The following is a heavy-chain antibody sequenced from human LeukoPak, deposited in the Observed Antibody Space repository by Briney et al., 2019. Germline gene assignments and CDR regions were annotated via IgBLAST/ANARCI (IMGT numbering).Heavy chain of an antibody. J-gene: IGHJ4*02. D-gene: IGHD3-3*01. CDR1: GLTVSSNY. Sequence: GGSLRLSCAASGLTVSSNYMSSVRQAPGKGLEWVSVIYSGGSTYYADSVKGRFTISRDNSKNTLYLQMNSLRAEDTAVYYCARGHYDFWSGYYSDYWGQGTLVTVSS. CDR2: IYSGGST. CDR3: ARGHYDFWSGYYSDY. V-gene: IGHV3-66*02.